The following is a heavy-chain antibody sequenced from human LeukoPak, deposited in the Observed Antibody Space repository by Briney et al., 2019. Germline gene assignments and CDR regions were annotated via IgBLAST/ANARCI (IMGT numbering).Heavy chain of an antibody. V-gene: IGHV3-21*01. D-gene: IGHD4-17*01. CDR1: GFTFISSD. J-gene: IGHJ4*02. CDR2: ISSNSRNT. CDR3: ARFAGSLAYGDYFDY. Sequence: PGGSLRLSCAASGFTFISSDMNWVRQAPGKGLEWVASISSNSRNTHYADSLKGRFTISRDNAKNSLYLQMNSLRAEDTAVYYCARFAGSLAYGDYFDYWGQGTLVTVSS.